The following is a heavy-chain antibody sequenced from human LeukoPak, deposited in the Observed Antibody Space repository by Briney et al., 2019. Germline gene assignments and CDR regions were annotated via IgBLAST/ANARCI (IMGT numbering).Heavy chain of an antibody. Sequence: SETLSLTCTVSGGSISGYYWSWIRQPAGKGLEWIGRIDTSGSIDYNPSLKTRVTMSVDTSKNQFSLRLSSVTAADAALYYCARDLGDGSRGYFALDYWGRGTLVTVSS. CDR1: GGSISGYY. CDR2: IDTSGSI. D-gene: IGHD3-16*01. CDR3: ARDLGDGSRGYFALDY. J-gene: IGHJ4*02. V-gene: IGHV4-4*07.